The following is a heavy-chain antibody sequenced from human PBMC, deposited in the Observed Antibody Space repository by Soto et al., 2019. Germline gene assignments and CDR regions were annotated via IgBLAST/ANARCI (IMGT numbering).Heavy chain of an antibody. D-gene: IGHD6-13*01. CDR3: ARDIAAAGSIPGFYFDY. Sequence: PSETLSLTCAVSGGSISSSNWWSWVRQPPGKGLEWIGEIYHSGSTNYNPSLKSRVTISVDKSKNQFSLKLSSVTAADTAVYYCARDIAAAGSIPGFYFDYWGQGTLVTVSS. V-gene: IGHV4-4*02. J-gene: IGHJ4*02. CDR2: IYHSGST. CDR1: GGSISSSNW.